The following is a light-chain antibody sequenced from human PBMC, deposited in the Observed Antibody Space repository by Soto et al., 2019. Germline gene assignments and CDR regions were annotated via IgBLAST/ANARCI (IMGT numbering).Light chain of an antibody. J-gene: IGKJ5*01. CDR1: QPISSY. Sequence: DIEMTHAPSALSASVADKLTITCRASQPISSYLNWYQHKPGEAPRLLIYFISRLQSGAPSRFSGSGSGKDFTLTIDSPQPEDTATYYCQQTYSRPVTFGQGTRLEIK. CDR2: FIS. CDR3: QQTYSRPVT. V-gene: IGKV1-39*01.